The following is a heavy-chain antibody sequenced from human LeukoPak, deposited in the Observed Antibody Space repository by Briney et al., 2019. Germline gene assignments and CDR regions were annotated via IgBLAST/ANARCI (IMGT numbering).Heavy chain of an antibody. V-gene: IGHV4-34*01. CDR3: ARHSSMIPGYVSPRYAFDI. CDR2: INHSGST. CDR1: GGSFSGYY. D-gene: IGHD3-16*01. Sequence: PSETLSLTCAVYGGSFSGYYWSWIRQPPGKGLEWIGEINHSGSTNYNPSLKSRVTISVDTSKNQFSLKLSSVTAADTAVYYCARHSSMIPGYVSPRYAFDIWGQGTMVTVSS. J-gene: IGHJ3*02.